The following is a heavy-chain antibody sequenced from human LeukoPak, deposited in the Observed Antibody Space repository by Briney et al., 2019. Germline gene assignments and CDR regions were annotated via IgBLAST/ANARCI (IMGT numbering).Heavy chain of an antibody. J-gene: IGHJ4*02. V-gene: IGHV4-39*01. CDR2: IYYSGST. CDR1: GGSISSGTYY. Sequence: PSETLSLTCTVSGGSISSGTYYWGWMRQPPGMGLEWIGSIYYSGSTYYNPSLKSRLTISVDTSKNQFSLKLSSVTAADTAVYYCATRGGDDYSRDYWGQGTLVTVSS. D-gene: IGHD5-12*01. CDR3: ATRGGDDYSRDY.